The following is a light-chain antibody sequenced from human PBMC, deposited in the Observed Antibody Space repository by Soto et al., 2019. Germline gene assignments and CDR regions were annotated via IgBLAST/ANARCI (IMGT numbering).Light chain of an antibody. Sequence: HSALTQPASVSGSPGQSITISCTGTSSDVGSYNLVSWYQQHTGKAPKLMIYDDTKRPSGVSNRFSGSKSGNTASLTISGLQAEDEADYYCCSYAGSSTLVVGGGTELTVL. CDR1: SSDVGSYNL. CDR2: DDT. CDR3: CSYAGSSTLV. V-gene: IGLV2-23*01. J-gene: IGLJ2*01.